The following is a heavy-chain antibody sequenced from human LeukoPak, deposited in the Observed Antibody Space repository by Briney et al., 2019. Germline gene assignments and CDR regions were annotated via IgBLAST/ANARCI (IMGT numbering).Heavy chain of an antibody. CDR1: AFTFPTYG. V-gene: IGHV3-23*01. CDR3: AAKTRLSAVTSYYYVDV. J-gene: IGHJ6*03. D-gene: IGHD3-10*01. CDR2: ITESGDNT. Sequence: GGSLRLSCAASAFTFPTYGMIWVRQAPGKGLEWVSSITESGDNTNYADSVKGRFTISRDNSKNTLYLQMNSLRAEDTAEYYCAAKTRLSAVTSYYYVDVWGKGTTATVSS.